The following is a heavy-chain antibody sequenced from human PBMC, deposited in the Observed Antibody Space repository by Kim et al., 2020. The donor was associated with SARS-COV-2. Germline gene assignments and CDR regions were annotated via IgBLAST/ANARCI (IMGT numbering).Heavy chain of an antibody. CDR3: AKGEKVCSSGYCSFDY. CDR2: ICCSGGSK. Sequence: GGSLRLSCAASGFTFSSYAMRWVRQAPGKGLEWVAAICCSGGSKYYADSVKGRFTISRDNSKNTLYLQMNSLRAEDTAVYYCAKGEKVCSSGYCSFDYWGQGTLVTVSS. D-gene: IGHD3-22*01. CDR1: GFTFSSYA. J-gene: IGHJ4*02. V-gene: IGHV3-23*01.